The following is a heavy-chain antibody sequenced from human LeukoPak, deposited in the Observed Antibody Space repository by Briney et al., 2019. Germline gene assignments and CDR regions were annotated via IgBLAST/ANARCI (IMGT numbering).Heavy chain of an antibody. CDR2: IIQDGSEK. CDR1: GFTFSSYW. Sequence: GGSLRLSCVASGFTFSSYWMSWVRQAPGKGLEWVANIIQDGSEKYYVDSVKGRFTVSRDNTKNSLYLQTTSQRAEDTAVYYCARAGGGWNDYWGQGTLVIVSS. CDR3: ARAGGGWNDY. V-gene: IGHV3-7*05. J-gene: IGHJ4*02. D-gene: IGHD6-19*01.